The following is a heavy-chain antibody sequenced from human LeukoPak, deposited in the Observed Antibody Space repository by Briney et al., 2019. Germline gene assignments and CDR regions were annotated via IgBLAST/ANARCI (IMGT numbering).Heavy chain of an antibody. V-gene: IGHV1-46*01. D-gene: IGHD3-10*01. CDR2: INPSGSST. CDR1: GYTFTIYY. J-gene: IGHJ5*02. CDR3: ARGPYYYGSGSYYNSWFDP. Sequence: GASVSLSSKASGYTFTIYYMHWGRQAPGQGGGWMGVINPSGSSTSYAQKFQGRLTITRETSTSTVYMVLSSLISEDTAVYYCARGPYYYGSGSYYNSWFDPWGQGTLVTVSS.